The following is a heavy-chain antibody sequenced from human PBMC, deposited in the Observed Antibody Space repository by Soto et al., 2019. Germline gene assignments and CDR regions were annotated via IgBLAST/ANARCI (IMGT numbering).Heavy chain of an antibody. Sequence: EVQLLESGGGLVQPGGSLRLSCAASGFTFSTYAMTWVRQAPGKGLEWVSAISASGGSKYYADSVKGRFTISRDNAKNTLYLQMNSLRVEDTAVYYCATVGFPYSYGYLFYYWGQGTLVTVSS. D-gene: IGHD5-18*01. V-gene: IGHV3-23*01. CDR2: ISASGGSK. CDR1: GFTFSTYA. CDR3: ATVGFPYSYGYLFYY. J-gene: IGHJ4*02.